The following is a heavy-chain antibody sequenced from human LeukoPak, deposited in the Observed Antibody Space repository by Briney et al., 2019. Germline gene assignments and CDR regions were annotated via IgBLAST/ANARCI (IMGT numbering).Heavy chain of an antibody. CDR3: ARLGRLPGDFDY. D-gene: IGHD3-16*01. Sequence: GESLKISCKGFGYSFTSEWIGWVRQMPGKGLEWMGIIYPDDSDTRYSPSFQGQVTISADKSISTAYLQWSSPKASDTAMYYCARLGRLPGDFDYWGQGTLVTVSS. CDR1: GYSFTSEW. V-gene: IGHV5-51*01. CDR2: IYPDDSDT. J-gene: IGHJ4*02.